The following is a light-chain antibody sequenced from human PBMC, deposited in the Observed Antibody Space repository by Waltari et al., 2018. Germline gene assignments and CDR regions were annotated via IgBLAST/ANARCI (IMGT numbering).Light chain of an antibody. CDR2: KVS. CDR3: MQGSHWPTFT. V-gene: IGKV2-30*02. Sequence: DVVMTQSPLSLPVTLGQPASISCRSSKSLVHSDGNTYLKWFQRRPGQSPRRLIYKVSNRDSGVPDRFSGSGSSTDFTLIISRVEAEDLGVYYCMQGSHWPTFTFGQGTKLEIK. J-gene: IGKJ2*01. CDR1: KSLVHSDGNTY.